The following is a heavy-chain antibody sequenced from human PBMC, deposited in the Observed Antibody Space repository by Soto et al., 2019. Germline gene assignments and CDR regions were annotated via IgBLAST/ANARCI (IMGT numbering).Heavy chain of an antibody. CDR2: IYWDDDN. V-gene: IGHV2-5*02. D-gene: IGHD3-16*01. CDR3: ARPNKACVWAQNYYFDC. J-gene: IGHJ4*02. CDR1: GFSLSTSGVG. Sequence: QITLKESGPTLVKPTQTLTLTCTFSGFSLSTSGVGVGWIRQPPGKPLEWLALIYWDDDNRYSPSLKSRLTIPKDTSKSQVVLTMTSMDRVYTATYYCARPNKACVWAQNYYFDCWGQGTLVTVSS.